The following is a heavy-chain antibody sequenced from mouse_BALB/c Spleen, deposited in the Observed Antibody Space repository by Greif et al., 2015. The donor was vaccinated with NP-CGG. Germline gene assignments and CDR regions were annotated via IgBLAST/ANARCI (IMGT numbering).Heavy chain of an antibody. CDR1: GYTFTSYW. J-gene: IGHJ1*01. CDR2: IDPSDSET. CDR3: ARGYGNWYFDV. V-gene: IGHV1-69*02. D-gene: IGHD2-1*01. Sequence: QVQLKESGAELVKPGAPVKLSCKASGYTFTSYWMNWVKQRPGRGLEWIGRIDPSDSETHYNQKFKDKATLTVDKSSSTAYIQLSSLTSEDSAVYYCARGYGNWYFDVWGAGTTVTVSS.